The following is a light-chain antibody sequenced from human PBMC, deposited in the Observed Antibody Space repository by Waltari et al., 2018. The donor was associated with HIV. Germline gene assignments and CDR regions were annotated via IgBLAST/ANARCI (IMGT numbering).Light chain of an antibody. Sequence: DIVMTQSPLSLPVTPGEPASISCKSSQSLLHSNGCNYLDWYLQKPGQSPQLLIYLGSNRASGVPDRFSGSGSGTDFTLKIRRVEAEDVGVYYCMQALQTPITFGQGTRLEIK. CDR3: MQALQTPIT. V-gene: IGKV2-28*01. CDR2: LGS. J-gene: IGKJ5*01. CDR1: QSLLHSNGCNY.